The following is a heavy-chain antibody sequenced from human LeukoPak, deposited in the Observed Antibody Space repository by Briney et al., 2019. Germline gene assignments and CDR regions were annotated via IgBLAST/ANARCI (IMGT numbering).Heavy chain of an antibody. CDR2: ISWNSGSI. CDR3: ARDLAFGSGSGLGGY. J-gene: IGHJ4*02. CDR1: GFTFDDYA. V-gene: IGHV3-9*01. Sequence: GRSLRLSCAASGFTFDDYAMHWVRQAPGKGLEWVSGISWNSGSIGYADSVKGRFTISRDNAKNSLYLQMNSLRAEDTAVYYCARDLAFGSGSGLGGYWGQGTLVTVSS. D-gene: IGHD6-19*01.